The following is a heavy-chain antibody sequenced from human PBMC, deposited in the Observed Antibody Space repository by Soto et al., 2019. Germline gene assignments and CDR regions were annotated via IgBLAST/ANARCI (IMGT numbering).Heavy chain of an antibody. Sequence: QLQLQESGPGLVKPSETLSLTCTVSGGSISSSSHYWGWIRQPPGKGLEWIGSIYYSGSTYYNPSLKSRVTISVDTSKNQFSLKLSSVTAADTAVYYCARHEEQQRFRYYYYYYMDVWGKGTTVTVSS. CDR1: GGSISSSSHY. CDR3: ARHEEQQRFRYYYYYYMDV. J-gene: IGHJ6*03. D-gene: IGHD6-13*01. V-gene: IGHV4-39*01. CDR2: IYYSGST.